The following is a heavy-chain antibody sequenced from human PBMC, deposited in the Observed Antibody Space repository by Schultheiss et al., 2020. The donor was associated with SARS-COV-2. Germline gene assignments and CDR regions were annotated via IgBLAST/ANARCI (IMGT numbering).Heavy chain of an antibody. J-gene: IGHJ4*02. CDR1: GFTFSNAW. CDR2: ISYDGSNK. Sequence: GGSLRLSCAASGFTFSNAWMSWVRQAPGKGLEWVAVISYDGSNKYYADSVKGRFTISRDNSKNTLYLQMNSLRAEDTAVYYCAKDQQGGSYGGFDYWGQGTLVTVSS. CDR3: AKDQQGGSYGGFDY. D-gene: IGHD1-26*01. V-gene: IGHV3-30*18.